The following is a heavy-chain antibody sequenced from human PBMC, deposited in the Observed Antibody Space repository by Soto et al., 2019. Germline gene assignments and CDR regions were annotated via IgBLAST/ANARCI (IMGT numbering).Heavy chain of an antibody. CDR3: ARVPQKYCSSTSCYWDYYYYYGMDV. CDR1: GGSISSGGYY. Sequence: QVQLQESGPGLVKPSQTLSLTCTVSGGSISSGGYYWSWIRQHPGKGLEWIGYIYYSGSTYYNPSLKSRVTISVDKSKNQISLKLSSVTAADTAVYYRARVPQKYCSSTSCYWDYYYYYGMDVWGQGTTVTVSS. D-gene: IGHD2-2*01. J-gene: IGHJ6*02. CDR2: IYYSGST. V-gene: IGHV4-31*03.